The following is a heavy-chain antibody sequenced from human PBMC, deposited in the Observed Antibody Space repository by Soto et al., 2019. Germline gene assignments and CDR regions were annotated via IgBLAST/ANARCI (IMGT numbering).Heavy chain of an antibody. CDR3: AHGSCSSADCYPNPYLDY. J-gene: IGHJ4*02. Sequence: QITWKESGPTLVKPTQTLTLTCTLSGFSLSTTAEGVGWIRQPPGKALEWLALIYWDDDERYSPSLKSRLTIAKDTSKNQVVLTMTNVDPVDTATYYCAHGSCSSADCYPNPYLDYWGQGILVTVSS. V-gene: IGHV2-5*02. CDR2: IYWDDDE. CDR1: GFSLSTTAEG. D-gene: IGHD2-2*01.